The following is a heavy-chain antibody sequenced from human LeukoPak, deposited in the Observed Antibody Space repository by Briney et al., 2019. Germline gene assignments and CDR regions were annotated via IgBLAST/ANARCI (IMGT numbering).Heavy chain of an antibody. CDR2: ISGSGDST. D-gene: IGHD1-26*01. Sequence: GGSLRLSCAASGFTFSSYAMSWVRQAPGKGLEWVSAISGSGDSTYYADSVKGRFTISRDNSKNTLYLQMNSLRAEDTAVYYCAKDRGSYLYYFDYWGQGTLVTVSS. CDR1: GFTFSSYA. V-gene: IGHV3-23*01. CDR3: AKDRGSYLYYFDY. J-gene: IGHJ4*02.